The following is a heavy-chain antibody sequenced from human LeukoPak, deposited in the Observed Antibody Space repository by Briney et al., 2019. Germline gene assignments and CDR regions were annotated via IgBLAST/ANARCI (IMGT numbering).Heavy chain of an antibody. D-gene: IGHD2-2*01. CDR1: GYTFTGYY. CDR2: IIPIFSTT. J-gene: IGHJ5*02. V-gene: IGHV1-69*13. CDR3: ARGDIVVGLQLLPGCFDP. Sequence: SVKVSCKASGYTFTGYYMHWVRQAPGQGLEWMGGIIPIFSTTNYAQKFQGRVTITADESTSTAYMELSSLRSEDTAVYYCARGDIVVGLQLLPGCFDPWGQGTLVTVSS.